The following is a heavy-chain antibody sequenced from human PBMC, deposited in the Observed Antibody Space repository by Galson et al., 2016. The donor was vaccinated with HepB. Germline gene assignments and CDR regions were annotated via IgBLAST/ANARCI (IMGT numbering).Heavy chain of an antibody. CDR1: GFTFSSQS. V-gene: IGHV3-21*01. D-gene: IGHD4-17*01. CDR3: ARDLGDYRGMDV. J-gene: IGHJ6*02. CDR2: ISSSSTYI. Sequence: SLRLSCAASGFTFSSQSMNWVRQAPGKGLEWVSSISSSSTYIYYADSVRGRFTISSDNAKNSVYLQMNSLRAEDTAVYYCARDLGDYRGMDVWGQGTTVTVSS.